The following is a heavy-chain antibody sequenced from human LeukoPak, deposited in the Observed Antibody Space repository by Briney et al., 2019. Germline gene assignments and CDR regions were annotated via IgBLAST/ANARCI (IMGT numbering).Heavy chain of an antibody. V-gene: IGHV3-21*04. D-gene: IGHD3-22*01. CDR2: ISSSSSYI. Sequence: GGSLRLSCAASGFTFSSYSMNWVRQAPGKGLEWVSSISSSSSYIYYADSVKGRFTISRDNAKNSLYLQMNSLRAEDTALYYCAKDITSRITRIVVGGQGTRVTVS. CDR1: GFTFSSYS. CDR3: AKDITSRITRIVV. J-gene: IGHJ4*02.